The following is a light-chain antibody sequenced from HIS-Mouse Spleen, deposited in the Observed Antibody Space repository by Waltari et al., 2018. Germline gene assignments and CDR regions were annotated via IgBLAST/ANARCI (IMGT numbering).Light chain of an antibody. Sequence: SYELTQPPSVSVSPGQTARITCSGDALPKQYASWYQQKPGQAPVLVIYKDSERPSGIPERVSGSSSGTTVTLTISGVQAEDEADYYCQSADSSGTYVVFGGGTKLTVL. CDR3: QSADSSGTYVV. V-gene: IGLV3-25*03. J-gene: IGLJ2*01. CDR1: ALPKQY. CDR2: KDS.